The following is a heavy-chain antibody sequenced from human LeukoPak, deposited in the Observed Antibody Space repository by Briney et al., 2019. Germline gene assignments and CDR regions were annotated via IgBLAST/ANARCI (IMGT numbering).Heavy chain of an antibody. CDR2: IYYSGST. V-gene: IGHV4-39*07. CDR1: GGSISSSSYY. CDR3: ARETVYYYDSSGYEVVLDAFDI. Sequence: SETLSLTCTVSGGSISSSSYYWGWIRQPPGKGLEWIGSIYYSGSTYYNPSLKSRVTISVDTSKNRFSLKLSSVTAADTAVYYCARETVYYYDSSGYEVVLDAFDIWGQGTMVTVSS. D-gene: IGHD3-22*01. J-gene: IGHJ3*02.